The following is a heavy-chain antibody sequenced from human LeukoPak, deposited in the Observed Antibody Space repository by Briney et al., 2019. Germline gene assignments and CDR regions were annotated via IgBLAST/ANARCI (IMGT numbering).Heavy chain of an antibody. Sequence: SGGSLRLSCAAPGFIVNSYAMSWVRQAPGKGLAWVSLIYSDGVTQYADSVKGRFTISRDNSKNTLYLLMNSLRDEDTALYFCARDRAEGKTWVEFDPWGQGTLVTVSS. CDR1: GFIVNSYA. J-gene: IGHJ5*02. V-gene: IGHV3-66*02. CDR3: ARDRAEGKTWVEFDP. CDR2: IYSDGVT.